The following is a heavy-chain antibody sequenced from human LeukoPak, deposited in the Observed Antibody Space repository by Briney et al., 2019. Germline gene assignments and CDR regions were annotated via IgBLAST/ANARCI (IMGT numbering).Heavy chain of an antibody. V-gene: IGHV3-73*01. CDR2: IRSKTNNYAT. CDR1: GFTFSGSD. J-gene: IGHJ3*02. CDR3: TRHNYDRSGYGAFDI. D-gene: IGHD3-22*01. Sequence: GGSLKLSCAASGFTFSGSDIHWVRQASGKGLEWVGHIRSKTNNYATADAASVKGRFTFSRDDSKNTAYIQMNSLKTEDTAVYYCTRHNYDRSGYGAFDIWSQGTMVTVSS.